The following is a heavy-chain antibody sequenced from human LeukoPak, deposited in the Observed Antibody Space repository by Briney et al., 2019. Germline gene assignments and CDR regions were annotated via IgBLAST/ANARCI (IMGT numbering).Heavy chain of an antibody. CDR2: IKQDGSEK. V-gene: IGHV3-7*01. Sequence: GGSLRLSCAASGFTLSSYWMSWVRQAPGKGLEWVANIKQDGSEKYYVDSVKGRFTISRDNAKNSLYLQMNSLRAEDTAVYYCARPLVGATDYYYGMDVWGQGTTVTVSS. J-gene: IGHJ6*02. CDR3: ARPLVGATDYYYGMDV. CDR1: GFTLSSYW. D-gene: IGHD1-26*01.